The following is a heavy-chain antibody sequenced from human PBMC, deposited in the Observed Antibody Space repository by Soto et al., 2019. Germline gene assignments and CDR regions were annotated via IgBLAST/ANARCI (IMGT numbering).Heavy chain of an antibody. CDR3: AKGEVRIQLWLNY. Sequence: GESLKISCAASGFTFSSYAMSWVHQAPGKGLEWVSAISGSGGSTYYADSVKGRFTISRDNSKNTLYLQMNSLRAEDTAVYYCAKGEVRIQLWLNYWGQGTLVTVSS. V-gene: IGHV3-23*01. CDR2: ISGSGGST. J-gene: IGHJ4*02. CDR1: GFTFSSYA. D-gene: IGHD5-18*01.